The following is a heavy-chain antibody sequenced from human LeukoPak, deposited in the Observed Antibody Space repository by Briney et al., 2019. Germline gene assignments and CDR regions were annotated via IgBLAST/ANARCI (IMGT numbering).Heavy chain of an antibody. CDR1: GFTFDDYA. CDR3: AKDSDTGYSSSWYGTFDY. CDR2: ISGDGGST. J-gene: IGHJ4*02. Sequence: PGGSLRLSCAAFGFTFDDYAMHWVRQAPGKGLEWVSLISGDGGSTYYADSVKGRFTISRDNSKNSLYLQMNSLRTEDTALYYCAKDSDTGYSSSWYGTFDYWGQGTLVTVSS. V-gene: IGHV3-43*02. D-gene: IGHD6-13*01.